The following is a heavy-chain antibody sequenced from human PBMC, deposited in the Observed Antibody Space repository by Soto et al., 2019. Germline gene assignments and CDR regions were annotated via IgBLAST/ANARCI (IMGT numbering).Heavy chain of an antibody. CDR3: SKDDLDHCAMISCYDFDS. D-gene: IGHD2-2*01. Sequence: QVQLVESGGGVVQPGRSLRLSCAASGFSFSIYGMHWVRQAPGKGLEWVAVISYDGSNKQYADSVKGRFTISRDNSNNKVSVQMNSLSTEDEAAYYYSKDDLDHCAMISCYDFDSWGQGTLVTVSS. CDR1: GFSFSIYG. J-gene: IGHJ4*02. V-gene: IGHV3-30*18. CDR2: ISYDGSNK.